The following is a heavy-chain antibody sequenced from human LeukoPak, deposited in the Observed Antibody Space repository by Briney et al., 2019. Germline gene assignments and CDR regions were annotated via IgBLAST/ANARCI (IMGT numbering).Heavy chain of an antibody. Sequence: GGSLRLSCAASGFTFTIYGVHWVRQGPGTGLELVAIISHDGNNKYYADSVKGRFTISRDSSQNTLYLHMNSARAEDTALYFCAKDQIGWAPGYSSGHLDQWGLGTLVSVSS. CDR1: GFTFTIYG. D-gene: IGHD6-19*01. V-gene: IGHV3-30*18. CDR2: ISHDGNNK. CDR3: AKDQIGWAPGYSSGHLDQ. J-gene: IGHJ5*02.